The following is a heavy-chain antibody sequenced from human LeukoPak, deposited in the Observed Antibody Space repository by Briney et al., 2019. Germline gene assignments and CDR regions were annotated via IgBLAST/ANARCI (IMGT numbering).Heavy chain of an antibody. CDR3: ARDRTLWFGGGFDY. CDR1: GGSISSYY. CDR2: IYYSGST. V-gene: IGHV4-59*01. D-gene: IGHD3-10*01. Sequence: SETLSLTCTVSGGSISSYYWSWIRQPPGKGLEWIGYIYYSGSTNYNPSLKSRVTISVDMSKNQFSLKLSSVTAADTAVYYCARDRTLWFGGGFDYWGQGTLVTVSS. J-gene: IGHJ4*02.